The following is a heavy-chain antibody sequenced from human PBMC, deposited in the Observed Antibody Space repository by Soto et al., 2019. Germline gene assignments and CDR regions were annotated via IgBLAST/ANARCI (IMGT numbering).Heavy chain of an antibody. V-gene: IGHV4-4*07. Sequence: SETLSLTCTVSGGSISSYYWSWIRQPAGKGLEWIGRIYTSGSTNYNPSLKSRVTMSVDTSKNQFSLKLSSVTAAGTAVYYCASSERGSVRLLEYYFDYWGQGTLVTVSS. J-gene: IGHJ4*02. D-gene: IGHD3-16*01. CDR2: IYTSGST. CDR1: GGSISSYY. CDR3: ASSERGSVRLLEYYFDY.